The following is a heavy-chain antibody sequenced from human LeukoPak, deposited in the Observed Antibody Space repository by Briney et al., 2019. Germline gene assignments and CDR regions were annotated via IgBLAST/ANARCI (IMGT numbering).Heavy chain of an antibody. CDR2: IHTSGST. CDR1: GGSISSYY. Sequence: SETLSLTCTVSGGSISSYYWSWIRQPAGKGLEWIGRIHTSGSTNYNPSLKSRVTMSVDTSKNQFSLKLSSVTAADTAVYYCARGGVAARHFDYWGQGTLVTVSS. D-gene: IGHD6-6*01. CDR3: ARGGVAARHFDY. V-gene: IGHV4-4*07. J-gene: IGHJ4*02.